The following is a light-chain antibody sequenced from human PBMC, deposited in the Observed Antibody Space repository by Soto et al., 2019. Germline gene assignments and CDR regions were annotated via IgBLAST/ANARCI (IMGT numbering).Light chain of an antibody. CDR3: MQARQTPLT. J-gene: IGKJ3*01. CDR2: SAS. Sequence: DIVMTQSPLSLPVTPGEPASISCTSSQSLLYIDGYNYLDWYLQKPGQPPQLLIYSASNRASGVPERFSGSGSGTDFTLKISRVEAEDVGVYFCMQARQTPLTFGPGTKVDIK. CDR1: QSLLYIDGYNY. V-gene: IGKV2-28*01.